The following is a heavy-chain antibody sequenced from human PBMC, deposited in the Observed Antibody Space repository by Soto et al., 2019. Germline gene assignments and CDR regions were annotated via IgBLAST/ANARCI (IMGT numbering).Heavy chain of an antibody. V-gene: IGHV3-21*02. CDR3: ARESEDLTSNFDY. Sequence: QLIQSGGGLVPPGGSSRLSCVASGFAFDQYWMHWVRQAAGKGLEWVSSISSTTNYIYYGDSMKGRFTISRDNAKNSLYLEMKSLRAEDTAVYYCARESEDLTSNFDYWGQGTLVTVSS. J-gene: IGHJ4*02. CDR2: ISSTTNYI. CDR1: GFAFDQYW.